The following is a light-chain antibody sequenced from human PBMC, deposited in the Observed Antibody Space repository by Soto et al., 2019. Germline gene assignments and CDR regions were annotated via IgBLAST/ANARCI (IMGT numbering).Light chain of an antibody. J-gene: IGLJ1*01. CDR3: PTWDDSLKGV. CDR1: TSNIGSHS. V-gene: IGLV1-44*01. CDR2: TNN. Sequence: QSVLTQPLSASGTPGQGVTISCSGSTSNIGSHSVNWYQHLPGTAPKLLINTNNQRPSGVPDRFSGYKSDTSASLVISGLQSEDEAHYYCPTWDDSLKGVFGTGTKVTVL.